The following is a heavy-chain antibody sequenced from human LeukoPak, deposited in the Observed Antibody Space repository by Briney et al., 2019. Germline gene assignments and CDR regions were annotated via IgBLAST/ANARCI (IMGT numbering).Heavy chain of an antibody. CDR1: GFTLISCS. Sequence: GGSLRLSCAASGFTLISCSMSWVRQAPGKGLEWVSVISGRGSSIYYADSVKGRFTISRDISKNTQYLLMNSLRAEDTAVYYCATWREAARHYFDYWGQGTLVTVSS. J-gene: IGHJ4*02. D-gene: IGHD6-6*01. CDR3: ATWREAARHYFDY. V-gene: IGHV3-23*01. CDR2: ISGRGSSI.